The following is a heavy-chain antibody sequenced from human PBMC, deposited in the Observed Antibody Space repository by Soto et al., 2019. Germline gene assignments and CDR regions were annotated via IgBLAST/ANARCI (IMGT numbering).Heavy chain of an antibody. V-gene: IGHV1-69*12. Sequence: QVQLVQSGAEVKKPGSSVKVSCKASGGTFSSYAISWVRQAPGQGLEWMGGIIPIFGTANYAQKVQGRVTITADESTSTAYMELSSLRSEDTAVYYCARPPRYYYDSSGQSAWFDPWGQGTLVTVSS. CDR1: GGTFSSYA. J-gene: IGHJ5*02. CDR3: ARPPRYYYDSSGQSAWFDP. D-gene: IGHD3-22*01. CDR2: IIPIFGTA.